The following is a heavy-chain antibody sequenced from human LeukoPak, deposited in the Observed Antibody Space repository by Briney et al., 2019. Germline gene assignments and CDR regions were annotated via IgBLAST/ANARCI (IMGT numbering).Heavy chain of an antibody. Sequence: SETLSLTCTVSGGSISSGGYYWSWIRQHPGKGLEWIGYIYYGGSTYYNPSLKSRVTISVDTSKNQFSLKLSPVTAADTAAYYCARADGGYYTFDYWGQGTLVTVSS. V-gene: IGHV4-31*03. CDR3: ARADGGYYTFDY. J-gene: IGHJ4*02. CDR2: IYYGGST. CDR1: GGSISSGGYY. D-gene: IGHD3-3*01.